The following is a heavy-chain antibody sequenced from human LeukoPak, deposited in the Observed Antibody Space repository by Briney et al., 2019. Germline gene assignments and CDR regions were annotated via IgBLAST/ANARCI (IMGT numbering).Heavy chain of an antibody. Sequence: GGSLRLSCTTSGFTFGDHGVSWFRQAPGKGPEWISFIKTKTYGGTTEYAASVKGRFTISRDDSTGIAYLQMDSLKPEDTAVYYCSRGVIVGAAYFDYWGQGTLVTVSS. CDR2: IKTKTYGGTT. D-gene: IGHD1-26*01. J-gene: IGHJ4*02. CDR1: GFTFGDHG. CDR3: SRGVIVGAAYFDY. V-gene: IGHV3-49*03.